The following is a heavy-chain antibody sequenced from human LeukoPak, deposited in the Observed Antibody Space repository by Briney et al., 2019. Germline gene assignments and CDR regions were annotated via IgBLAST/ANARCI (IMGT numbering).Heavy chain of an antibody. CDR2: TGSSGGGI. V-gene: IGHV3-23*01. J-gene: IGHJ4*02. CDR1: GFTFSTYT. D-gene: IGHD7-27*01. Sequence: GGSLRLSCAASGFTFSTYTMYWVRHPPGKRLEWVSITGSSGGGIHYADSVKGRFTISRDNSKNALYLQMNSLRVEDTAVYYCAIDPNWGTHSWGQGVLVTVSS. CDR3: AIDPNWGTHS.